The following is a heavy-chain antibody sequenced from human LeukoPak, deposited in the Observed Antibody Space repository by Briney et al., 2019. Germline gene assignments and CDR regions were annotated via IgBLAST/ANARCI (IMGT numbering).Heavy chain of an antibody. CDR1: GGSVSSGSYY. Sequence: SETLSLTCTVSGGSVSSGSYYWSWIRQPPGKGREWIGYIYYSGSTNYNPSLKSRVTISVDTSKNQFSLKLSSVTAADTAVYYCARVGGYCSGGSCYSFDYWGQGTLVTVSS. V-gene: IGHV4-61*01. CDR2: IYYSGST. J-gene: IGHJ4*02. D-gene: IGHD2-15*01. CDR3: ARVGGYCSGGSCYSFDY.